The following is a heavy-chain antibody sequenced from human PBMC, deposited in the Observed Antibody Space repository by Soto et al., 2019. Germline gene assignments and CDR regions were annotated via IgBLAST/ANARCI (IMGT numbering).Heavy chain of an antibody. Sequence: SETLSLTCTVSGGSISSSSYYWGWIRQPPGKGLEWIGSIYYSGSTYYNPSLKSRVTISVDTSKNRFSLKLSSVTAADMAVYYWARWSTGCSSTGCYRGSNWFDPWGQGTLVTVSS. V-gene: IGHV4-39*01. CDR1: GGSISSSSYY. D-gene: IGHD2-2*01. J-gene: IGHJ5*02. CDR3: ARWSTGCSSTGCYRGSNWFDP. CDR2: IYYSGST.